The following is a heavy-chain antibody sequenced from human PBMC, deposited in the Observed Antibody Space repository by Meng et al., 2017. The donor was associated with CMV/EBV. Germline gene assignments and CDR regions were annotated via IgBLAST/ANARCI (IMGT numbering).Heavy chain of an antibody. CDR2: IKQDGSEK. CDR3: ARGIGYCSSTSCDRYAFDI. V-gene: IGHV3-7*01. J-gene: IGHJ3*02. Sequence: GESLKISCAASGFTFSSYRMSWVRQAPGKGLEWVANIKQDGSEKYYVDSVKGRFTISRDNAKNSLYLQMNSLRAEDTAVYYCARGIGYCSSTSCDRYAFDIWGQGTMVTVSS. CDR1: GFTFSSYR. D-gene: IGHD2-2*01.